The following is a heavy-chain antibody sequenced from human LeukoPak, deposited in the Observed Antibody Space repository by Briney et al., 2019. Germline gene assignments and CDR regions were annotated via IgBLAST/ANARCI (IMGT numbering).Heavy chain of an antibody. D-gene: IGHD2-21*02. CDR2: INPSGGST. Sequence: GASVKVSCKASGYTFTSYYMHWVRQAPGQGLEWMGIINPSGGSTSYAQKFQGRVTMTRDTSTSTVYMELSSLRSEDTAVYYCARDGGHCGGDCYSSFDYWGQGTLVTVSS. V-gene: IGHV1-46*01. J-gene: IGHJ4*02. CDR1: GYTFTSYY. CDR3: ARDGGHCGGDCYSSFDY.